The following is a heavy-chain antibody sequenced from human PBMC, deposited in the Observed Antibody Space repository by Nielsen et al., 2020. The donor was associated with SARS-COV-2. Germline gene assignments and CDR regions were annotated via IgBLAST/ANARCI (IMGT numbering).Heavy chain of an antibody. CDR3: AKGYSYGSGFDY. D-gene: IGHD5-18*01. V-gene: IGHV3-30*18. CDR2: ISYDGSNK. J-gene: IGHJ4*02. Sequence: GGSLRLSCAASGFTFSSYGMHWVRQAPGKGLEWVAVISYDGSNKYYADSVKGRFTISRDNSKNTLYLQMNSLRAEDTAVYYCAKGYSYGSGFDYWGQGTLVTVSS. CDR1: GFTFSSYG.